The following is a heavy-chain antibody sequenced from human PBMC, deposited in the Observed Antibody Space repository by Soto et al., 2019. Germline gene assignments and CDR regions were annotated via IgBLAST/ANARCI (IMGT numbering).Heavy chain of an antibody. CDR2: ISAYNGNT. V-gene: IGHV1-18*01. CDR3: ARGGTPIDY. CDR1: GYTFTNFG. Sequence: QVQLVQSGAEVKKPGASVKVSCKASGYTFTNFGISWVRQAPGQGLEWMGWISAYNGNTNYAQKFQRRVTMTTDTSTSTAYMEVRSLRFDTAVYYCARGGTPIDYWGQGTLVTVSS. D-gene: IGHD3-16*01. J-gene: IGHJ4*02.